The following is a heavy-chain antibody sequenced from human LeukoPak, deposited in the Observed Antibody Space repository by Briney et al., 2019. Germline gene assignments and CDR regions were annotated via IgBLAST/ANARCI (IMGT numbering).Heavy chain of an antibody. D-gene: IGHD6-25*01. CDR2: ISHTGHT. CDR1: GGSFTSCY. J-gene: IGHJ4*02. V-gene: IGHV4-34*01. CDR3: ARGPYSSDAGY. Sequence: SETLSLTCAVYGGSFTSCYCSWIRQPPGKGLEWIGEISHTGHTNYNPSLKSRVTMSVETSKNQLSLILTSVTAADTAVYYCARGPYSSDAGYWGQGTLVTVSS.